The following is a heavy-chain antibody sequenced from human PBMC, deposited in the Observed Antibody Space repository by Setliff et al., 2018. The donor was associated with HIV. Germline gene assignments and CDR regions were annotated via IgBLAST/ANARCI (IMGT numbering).Heavy chain of an antibody. Sequence: SETLSLTCTVSGGSISSGTYYWCWIRPHPGKGLEWIAYIYYSGSTYYNPSLMSRVTISVDTYRNQFSRKLSSVTAADTAVYYCSRDRSDYYNLPGYFDHWGQGTPVTVSS. V-gene: IGHV4-31*03. CDR1: GGSISSGTYY. CDR2: IYYSGST. D-gene: IGHD3-3*01. J-gene: IGHJ4*02. CDR3: SRDRSDYYNLPGYFDH.